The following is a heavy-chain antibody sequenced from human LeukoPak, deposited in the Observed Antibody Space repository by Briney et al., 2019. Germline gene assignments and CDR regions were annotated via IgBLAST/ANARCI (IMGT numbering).Heavy chain of an antibody. J-gene: IGHJ4*02. V-gene: IGHV3-30*18. CDR2: ISYDGSNK. CDR1: GFAFSSYA. CDR3: AKEGENTYYYDTSGYFPPDY. Sequence: HAGGSLRLSCAASGFAFSSYAMSWVRQAPGKGLEWVGVISYDGSNKYYADSVKGRFSISRDSSKNTLYLQMNSLRAEDTAVHYCAKEGENTYYYDTSGYFPPDYWGQGTLVTVSS. D-gene: IGHD3-22*01.